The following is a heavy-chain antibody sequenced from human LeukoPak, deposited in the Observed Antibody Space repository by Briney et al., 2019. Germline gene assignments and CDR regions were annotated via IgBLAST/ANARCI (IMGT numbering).Heavy chain of an antibody. Sequence: SETLSLTCSVSNYSITSSFWSWIRQSPGKAPEWIGYVHFSGNTNYYPSLKSRVTISVDTSTNQFSLHLRSVTAADTAVFYCARVFGDSELRIDHWGQGTHVTVSS. V-gene: IGHV4-59*01. CDR3: ARVFGDSELRIDH. J-gene: IGHJ4*02. D-gene: IGHD3-10*01. CDR2: VHFSGNT. CDR1: NYSITSSF.